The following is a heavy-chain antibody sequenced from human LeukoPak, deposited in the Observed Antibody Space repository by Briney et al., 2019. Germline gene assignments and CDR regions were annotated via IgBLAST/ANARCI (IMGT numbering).Heavy chain of an antibody. Sequence: GGSLRLSCVASGFTFDDYAMHWVRQVPGKGLEWVSGISWNSGSTGYADSVKGRFTISRDNAKNSLYLQMNSLRAEDTAVYYCARSTCSSGGTCYSALVYWGQGTLVTVSS. D-gene: IGHD2-15*01. CDR1: GFTFDDYA. V-gene: IGHV3-9*01. CDR3: ARSTCSSGGTCYSALVY. CDR2: ISWNSGST. J-gene: IGHJ4*02.